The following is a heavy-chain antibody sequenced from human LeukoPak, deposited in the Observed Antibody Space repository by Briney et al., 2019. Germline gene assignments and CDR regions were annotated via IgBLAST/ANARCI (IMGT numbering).Heavy chain of an antibody. J-gene: IGHJ4*02. D-gene: IGHD3/OR15-3a*01. Sequence: PGGSLRLSCAASGFTFSSYAMSWVRQAPGKGLEWVSAISASGDSSYYADSVKGRFTSSRDNSKITLYLQMNSLIAEDTAIYYCAKGTSPLGAFDYWGQGTLVTVSS. CDR2: ISASGDSS. V-gene: IGHV3-23*01. CDR1: GFTFSSYA. CDR3: AKGTSPLGAFDY.